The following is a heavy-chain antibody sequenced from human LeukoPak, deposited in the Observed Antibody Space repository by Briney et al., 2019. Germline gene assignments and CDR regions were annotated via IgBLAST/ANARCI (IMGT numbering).Heavy chain of an antibody. Sequence: SETLSLTCTVSGGSISSSTYYWGWIRQPPGKGLEWIGTMYYSGSTYYNPSLKSRVTISVDTSKNQFSLKLSSVTAADTAVYYCARHSRVGATTVSYNWFDPWGQGTLVTVSS. V-gene: IGHV4-39*01. D-gene: IGHD1-26*01. CDR1: GGSISSSTYY. CDR3: ARHSRVGATTVSYNWFDP. CDR2: MYYSGST. J-gene: IGHJ5*02.